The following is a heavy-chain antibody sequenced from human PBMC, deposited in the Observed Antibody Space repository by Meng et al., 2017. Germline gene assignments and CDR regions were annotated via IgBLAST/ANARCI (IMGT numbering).Heavy chain of an antibody. CDR2: IIPIFGTA. CDR1: GGTFSSYA. Sequence: SVKVSCKASGGTFSSYAISWVRQAPGQGREWMGGIIPIFGTANYAQKLQGRVTITTDESTSTAYMELSSLRSEDTAVYYCARGIRAYYYDSSGRYYYYGMNVWGQGTTVTVSS. CDR3: ARGIRAYYYDSSGRYYYYGMNV. D-gene: IGHD3-22*01. J-gene: IGHJ6*02. V-gene: IGHV1-69*05.